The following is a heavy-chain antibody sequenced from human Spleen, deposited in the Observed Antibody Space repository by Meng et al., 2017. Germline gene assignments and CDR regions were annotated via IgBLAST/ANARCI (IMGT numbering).Heavy chain of an antibody. D-gene: IGHD2-2*01. V-gene: IGHV4-4*07. Sequence: GSLRLSCTVSGGSISSYYWSWIRQPAGKGLEWIGRMNTSGSTNYNPSLKSRVTMSVDTSKNQFSLKLSSVTAADTAVYYCARLPELGYCSSTSCLKIDYWGQGTLVTVSS. CDR3: ARLPELGYCSSTSCLKIDY. CDR2: MNTSGST. CDR1: GGSISSYY. J-gene: IGHJ4*02.